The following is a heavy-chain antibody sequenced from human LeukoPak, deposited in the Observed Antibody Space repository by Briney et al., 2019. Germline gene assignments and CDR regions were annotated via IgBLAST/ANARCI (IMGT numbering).Heavy chain of an antibody. J-gene: IGHJ6*02. CDR1: GGTFSSYG. D-gene: IGHD3-3*01. Sequence: ASVKVSCKASGGTFSSYGISWVRQAPGQGLEWMGWISAYNGNTNYAQKLQGRVTMTTDTSTSTAYMELRSLRSDDTAVYYCARGGVGRFLEWLWSGMDVWGQGTTVTVSS. CDR3: ARGGVGRFLEWLWSGMDV. V-gene: IGHV1-18*01. CDR2: ISAYNGNT.